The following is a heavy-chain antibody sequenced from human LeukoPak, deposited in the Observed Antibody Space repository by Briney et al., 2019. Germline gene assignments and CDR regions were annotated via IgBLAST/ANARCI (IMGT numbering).Heavy chain of an antibody. CDR3: AKNFFGGSVGYYYYYMDV. J-gene: IGHJ6*03. D-gene: IGHD2-15*01. Sequence: PGGSLRPSCAASGFTFSAYGMHWVRQAPGKGLEWVAVVSYDGSNKYYADSVKSRFTISRDNSKNTLYLQMNSLRAEDTAVYYCAKNFFGGSVGYYYYYMDVWGKGTTVTVSS. CDR2: VSYDGSNK. V-gene: IGHV3-30*18. CDR1: GFTFSAYG.